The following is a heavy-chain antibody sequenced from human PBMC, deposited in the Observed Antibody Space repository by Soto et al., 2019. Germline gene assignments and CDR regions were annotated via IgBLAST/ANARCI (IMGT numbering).Heavy chain of an antibody. V-gene: IGHV3-53*04. J-gene: IGHJ4*02. CDR1: GFTVSSNY. D-gene: IGHD6-19*01. CDR2: IYSGGST. Sequence: EVQLVESGGGLVQPGGSLRLSCAASGFTVSSNYMSWVRQAPGKGLEWVSVIYSGGSTYYADSVKGRFTISRHNSKNTLYLKMNRLRAEDRAVYYCARVGQWLVFDYWGQGTLVTVSS. CDR3: ARVGQWLVFDY.